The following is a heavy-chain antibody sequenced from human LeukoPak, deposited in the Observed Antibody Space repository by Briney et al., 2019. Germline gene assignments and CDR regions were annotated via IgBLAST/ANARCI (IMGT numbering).Heavy chain of an antibody. V-gene: IGHV3-48*03. J-gene: IGHJ4*02. CDR2: ISSSGTII. CDR1: GXTFSSYE. Sequence: PGGSLRLSCTASGXTFSSYEMNWDRQAPGKGLEWVSHISSSGTIIYYADSVKGRFTISRDNAKNSLYLQMNILRAEDTAVYYCARAMTSWGQGTLVTVSS. CDR3: ARAMTS. D-gene: IGHD4-11*01.